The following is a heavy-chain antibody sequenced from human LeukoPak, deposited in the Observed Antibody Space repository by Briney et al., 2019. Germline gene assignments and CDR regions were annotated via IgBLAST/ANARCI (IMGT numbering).Heavy chain of an antibody. J-gene: IGHJ4*02. CDR1: GFTFSSYA. CDR3: AKGGSGTAGLGY. D-gene: IGHD6-13*01. CDR2: ISVSGST. V-gene: IGHV3-23*01. Sequence: QPGGSLRLSCAAYGFTFSSYAMSWVRQAPGKGLEWVSSISVSGSTYYADSVKGRFTISRDNSKNTLYLQMNNLRAEDTAVYYCAKGGSGTAGLGYWGQGTLVTASS.